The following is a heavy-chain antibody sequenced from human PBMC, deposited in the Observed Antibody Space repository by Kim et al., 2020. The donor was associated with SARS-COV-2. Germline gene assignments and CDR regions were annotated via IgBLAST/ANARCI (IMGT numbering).Heavy chain of an antibody. CDR3: ARTIPDESSFRSAYYFDY. J-gene: IGHJ4*02. CDR2: IYYSGST. D-gene: IGHD2-2*02. Sequence: SETLSLTCTVSGGSISSSSYYWGWIRQPPGKGLEWIGSIYYSGSTYYNPSLKSRVTISVDTSKNQFSLKLSSVTAADTAVYYCARTIPDESSFRSAYYFDYWGQGTLVTVSS. V-gene: IGHV4-39*07. CDR1: GGSISSSSYY.